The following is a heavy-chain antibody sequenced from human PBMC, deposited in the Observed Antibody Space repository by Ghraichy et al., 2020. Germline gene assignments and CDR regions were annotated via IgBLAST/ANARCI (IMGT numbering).Heavy chain of an antibody. CDR3: ARPDPRLGTTGWAYYMDV. CDR1: GFTFSNYA. D-gene: IGHD3-9*01. CDR2: IRNNGGT. V-gene: IGHV3-23*01. J-gene: IGHJ6*02. Sequence: GGSLRLSCAASGFTFSNYAMTWVRQAPGKGLEWVASIRNNGGTHYADSVKGRFTISRDNSKNTVHLQMSSLRAEDTAVYYCARPDPRLGTTGWAYYMDVWSQGTTVTVSS.